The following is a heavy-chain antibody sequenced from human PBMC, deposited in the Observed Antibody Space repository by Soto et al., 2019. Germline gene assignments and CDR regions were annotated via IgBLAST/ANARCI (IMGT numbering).Heavy chain of an antibody. D-gene: IGHD6-19*01. CDR2: IIPVFGLV. V-gene: IGHV1-69*01. CDR3: AGGRIGGVGSRAYYGMDV. J-gene: IGHJ6*02. CDR1: GGTPSNSA. Sequence: QVHLLLQSGAEVKKPGSSVKVSCKASGGTPSNSAISWVRQAPGQGLEWMGGIIPVFGLVKYAQNFQGRVTITADESTNTAYMELSSLRPEDTAVYYCAGGRIGGVGSRAYYGMDVWGQGTTVTVSS.